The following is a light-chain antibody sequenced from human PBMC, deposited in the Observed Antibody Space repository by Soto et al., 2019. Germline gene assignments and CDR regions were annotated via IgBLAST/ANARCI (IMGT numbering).Light chain of an antibody. J-gene: IGKJ5*01. CDR1: QAISSW. CDR2: SAS. CDR3: QQANSFPIT. Sequence: DIQMTQSPSSVSASVGDRVTITCRASQAISSWLAWYQQKPGKAPKLLISSASSLQGGVPSRFSGSGSGTDFTLTISNLQPEDFATYYCQQANSFPITFGQGTRLDI. V-gene: IGKV1D-12*01.